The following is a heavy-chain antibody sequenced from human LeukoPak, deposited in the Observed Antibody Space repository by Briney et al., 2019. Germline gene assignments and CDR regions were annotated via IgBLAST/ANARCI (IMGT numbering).Heavy chain of an antibody. CDR1: GFTFSSYA. D-gene: IGHD6-6*01. J-gene: IGHJ4*02. CDR2: ISYDGSNK. Sequence: GRSLRLSCAASGFTFSSYAMHWVRRAPGKGLEWVAVISYDGSNKYYADSVKGRFTISRDNSKNTLYLQMNSLRAEDTAVYYCVLEYSIDYWGQGTLVTVSS. V-gene: IGHV3-30*01. CDR3: VLEYSIDY.